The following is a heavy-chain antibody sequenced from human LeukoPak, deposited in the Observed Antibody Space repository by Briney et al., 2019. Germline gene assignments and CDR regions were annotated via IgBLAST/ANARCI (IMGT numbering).Heavy chain of an antibody. V-gene: IGHV4-38-2*02. Sequence: SETLSLTCTVSGYSISSTYYWGWIRQPPGKGLEWIGSIYHSGSTYYNPSLQSQVTISIDTSNNQFSLKLRSMTAADTAMYYCARMYSGSYHWDYWGQGTLVTASS. CDR1: GYSISSTYY. CDR2: IYHSGST. J-gene: IGHJ4*02. D-gene: IGHD1-26*01. CDR3: ARMYSGSYHWDY.